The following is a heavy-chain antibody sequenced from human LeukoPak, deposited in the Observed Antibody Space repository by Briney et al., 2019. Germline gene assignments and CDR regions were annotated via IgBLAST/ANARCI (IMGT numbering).Heavy chain of an antibody. J-gene: IGHJ4*02. V-gene: IGHV1-69*13. D-gene: IGHD5-18*01. CDR3: AREARGHSYGVGDDFDY. CDR2: ITPIFGKP. CDR1: GGTFSSYG. Sequence: SVKVSCKASGGTFSSYGISWVRQAPGQGLEWMGGITPIFGKPNYAQKFQGRVTITADESTSTAYMELSSLRSEDTALYYCAREARGHSYGVGDDFDYWGQGTLVTVSS.